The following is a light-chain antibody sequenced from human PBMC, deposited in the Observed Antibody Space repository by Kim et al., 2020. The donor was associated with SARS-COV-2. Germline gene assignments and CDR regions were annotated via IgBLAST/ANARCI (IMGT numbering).Light chain of an antibody. CDR2: QDS. CDR3: QAWDSSTEV. Sequence: ESPVQTASITCYGDKLGDKYACWYQQKPGQSPVLVIYQDSKRPSGIPERFSGSNSGNTATLTISGTQAMDEADYYCQAWDSSTEVFGTGTKVTVL. CDR1: KLGDKY. J-gene: IGLJ1*01. V-gene: IGLV3-1*01.